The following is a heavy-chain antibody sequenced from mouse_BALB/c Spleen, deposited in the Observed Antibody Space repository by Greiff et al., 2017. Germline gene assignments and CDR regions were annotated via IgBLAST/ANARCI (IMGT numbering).Heavy chain of an antibody. J-gene: IGHJ2*01. V-gene: IGHV2-9*02. CDR1: GFSLTSYG. D-gene: IGHD2-1*01. CDR2: IWAGGST. CDR3: ARDDGNHFDY. Sequence: QVQLKQSGPGLVAPSQSLSITCTVSGFSLTSYGVHWVRQPPGKGLEWLGVIWAGGSTNYNSALMSRLSISKDNSKSQVFLKMNSLQTDDTAMYYCARDDGNHFDYWGQGTTLTVSS.